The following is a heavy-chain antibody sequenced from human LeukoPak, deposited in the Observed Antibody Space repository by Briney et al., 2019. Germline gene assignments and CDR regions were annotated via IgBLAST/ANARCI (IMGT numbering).Heavy chain of an antibody. CDR1: GYTLTELS. CDR2: FDPEDGET. CDR3: AIRSTQWLVVDY. Sequence: ASVKVSCKVSGYTLTELSMRWVRQAPGRELEWMGGFDPEDGETIYAQKFQGRVTMTEDTSTDTAYMELSSLRSEDTAVYYCAIRSTQWLVVDYWGQGTLVTVSS. V-gene: IGHV1-24*01. J-gene: IGHJ4*02. D-gene: IGHD6-19*01.